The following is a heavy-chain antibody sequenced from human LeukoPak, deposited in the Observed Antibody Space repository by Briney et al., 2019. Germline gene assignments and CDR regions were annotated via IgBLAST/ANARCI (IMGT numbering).Heavy chain of an antibody. CDR1: GYTLTELS. CDR3: ATASGFDSSSHLDY. J-gene: IGHJ4*02. D-gene: IGHD6-13*01. V-gene: IGHV1-24*01. Sequence: GASVEVSCKVSGYTLTELSMHWVRQAPGKGLEWMGGFDPEDGETFYAQKFQGRVTMTEDTSTDTAYMELSSLRSEDTAVYYCATASGFDSSSHLDYWGQGTLVTVSS. CDR2: FDPEDGET.